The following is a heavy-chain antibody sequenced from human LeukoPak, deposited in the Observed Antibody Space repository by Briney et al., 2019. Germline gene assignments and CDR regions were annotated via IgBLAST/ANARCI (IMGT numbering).Heavy chain of an antibody. CDR3: ARGSSGSYYHPFDY. J-gene: IGHJ4*02. V-gene: IGHV4-34*01. CDR2: INHSGST. Sequence: PSETLSLTCAVYGGSFSGYYWSWIRQPPGKGLEWIGEINHSGSTNYNPSLKSRVTISVDTSKNQFSLKLSSVTAADTAVYYCARGSSGSYYHPFDYWGQGTLVTVSS. CDR1: GGSFSGYY. D-gene: IGHD1-26*01.